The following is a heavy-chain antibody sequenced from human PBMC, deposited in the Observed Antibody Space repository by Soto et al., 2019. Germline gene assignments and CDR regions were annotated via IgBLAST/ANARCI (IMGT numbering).Heavy chain of an antibody. J-gene: IGHJ5*02. CDR1: GGAISGYY. V-gene: IGHV4-4*07. D-gene: IGHD3-3*01. CDR3: ARGQRFSDWFDP. CDR2: IYSSGST. Sequence: SETLSLTGTVTGGAISGYYWTWIRQSDGEGREWIGRIYSSGSTNYNPSLKSRVTISLDTSMNYFSLRLSSVTAADTAVYYCARGQRFSDWFDPWGQGTLVTVSS.